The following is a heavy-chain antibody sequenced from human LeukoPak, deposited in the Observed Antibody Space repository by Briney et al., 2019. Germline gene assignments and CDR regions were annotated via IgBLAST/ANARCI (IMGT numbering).Heavy chain of an antibody. CDR1: GFTFSSYA. CDR3: AKDLARSVVVPAAINYFYYYGMDV. CDR2: ISGSGGST. J-gene: IGHJ6*02. D-gene: IGHD2-2*01. V-gene: IGHV3-23*01. Sequence: GGSLRLSCAASGFTFSSYAMSWVRQAPGKGLEWVSAISGSGGSTYYADSVKGRFTISRDNSKNTLYLQMNSLRAEDTAVYYCAKDLARSVVVPAAINYFYYYGMDVWGQGTTVTVSS.